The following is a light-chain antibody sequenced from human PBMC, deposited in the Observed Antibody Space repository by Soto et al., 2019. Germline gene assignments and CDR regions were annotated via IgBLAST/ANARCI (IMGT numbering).Light chain of an antibody. CDR3: QQYGGSPLT. CDR1: QSVSSSS. V-gene: IGKV3-20*01. Sequence: EIVLTQSPGTLSLSPGDSATLSCRASQSVSSSSLAWYQQKPGQAPRLLFFGASNRAAGVPDRFGGSGSGTDFTLTISRLEPEDFAVYYCQQYGGSPLTFGGGTKVDIK. J-gene: IGKJ4*01. CDR2: GAS.